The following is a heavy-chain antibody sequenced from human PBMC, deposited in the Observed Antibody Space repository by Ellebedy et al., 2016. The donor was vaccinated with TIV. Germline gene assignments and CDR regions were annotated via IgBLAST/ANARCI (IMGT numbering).Heavy chain of an antibody. D-gene: IGHD1-26*01. J-gene: IGHJ4*02. CDR3: ARDRGSYYVY. V-gene: IGHV3-30*03. Sequence: GGSLRLXXAASGFTFSSYGMHWVRQAPGKGLEWVAVISYDGSNKYYADSVKGRFTISRDNAKNSLYLQMNSLRAEDTAVYYCARDRGSYYVYWGQGTLVTVSS. CDR1: GFTFSSYG. CDR2: ISYDGSNK.